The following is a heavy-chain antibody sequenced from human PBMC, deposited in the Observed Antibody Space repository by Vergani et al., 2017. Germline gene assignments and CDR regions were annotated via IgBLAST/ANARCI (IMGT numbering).Heavy chain of an antibody. CDR3: ARDLELRFDY. Sequence: EVQLVESGGGLVQPGRSLRLSCAASGFTFDDYAMHWVRQAPGKGLEWVSGISWNSGSIGYADSVKGRFTISRDNSKNTLYLQMNSLRAEDTAVYYCARDLELRFDYWGQGTLVTVSS. V-gene: IGHV3-9*01. CDR2: ISWNSGSI. CDR1: GFTFDDYA. J-gene: IGHJ4*02. D-gene: IGHD1-7*01.